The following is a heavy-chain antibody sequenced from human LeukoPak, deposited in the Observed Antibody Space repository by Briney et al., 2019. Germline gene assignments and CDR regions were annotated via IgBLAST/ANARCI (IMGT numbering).Heavy chain of an antibody. J-gene: IGHJ4*02. D-gene: IGHD3-10*01. V-gene: IGHV1-3*01. Sequence: ASVKVSCKASGYTFTSYAMHWVRQAPGQRLEWMGWINAGNGNTKYSQKFQGRVTITRDTSASTAYMELSSLRSEDTAVYYCAKVPHVRRPCYFDYWGQGTLVTVSS. CDR2: INAGNGNT. CDR3: AKVPHVRRPCYFDY. CDR1: GYTFTSYA.